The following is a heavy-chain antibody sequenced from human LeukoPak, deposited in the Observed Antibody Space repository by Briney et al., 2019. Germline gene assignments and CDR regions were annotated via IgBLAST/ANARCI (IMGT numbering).Heavy chain of an antibody. D-gene: IGHD6-19*01. CDR1: GFTFSGSA. J-gene: IGHJ4*02. Sequence: GGSLRLSCAASGFTFSGSAMHWIRQASGKGLEWVGRIRSKANNYATSYGASVTGRFTISRDDSKNTLYLQMNSLRAEDTAMYYCAQENPPGQLVLWGQGTLVTVS. CDR3: AQENPPGQLVL. V-gene: IGHV3-73*01. CDR2: IRSKANNYAT.